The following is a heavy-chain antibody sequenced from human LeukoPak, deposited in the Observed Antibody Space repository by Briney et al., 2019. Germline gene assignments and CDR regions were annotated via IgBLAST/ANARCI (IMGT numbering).Heavy chain of an antibody. CDR2: IGSSGSPI. CDR3: ARDYFTFGGVIVAS. CDR1: GFSFTSHE. J-gene: IGHJ5*02. Sequence: PGGSLRLSCAGSGFSFTSHEILWFRQAPGKGLEWLSYIGSSGSPIYYTDSVKGRFTISRDNARHSVYLQMNSLRAEDTAVYYCARDYFTFGGVIVASWGQGTLVTVSS. D-gene: IGHD3-16*02. V-gene: IGHV3-48*03.